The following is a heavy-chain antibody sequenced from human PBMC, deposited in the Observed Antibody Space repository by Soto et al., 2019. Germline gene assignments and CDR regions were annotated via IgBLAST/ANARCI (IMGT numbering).Heavy chain of an antibody. Sequence: GGSLRLSCAASGFTFSSYWMHWVRQAPGKGLVWVSRINSDGSSTSYADSVKGRFTISRDNAKNTLYLQMNSLRAEDTAVYYCARASPDYDWGFGELFQSTAPAYWGQGTLVTVSS. CDR3: ARASPDYDWGFGELFQSTAPAY. CDR1: GFTFSSYW. V-gene: IGHV3-74*01. CDR2: INSDGSST. D-gene: IGHD3-10*01. J-gene: IGHJ4*02.